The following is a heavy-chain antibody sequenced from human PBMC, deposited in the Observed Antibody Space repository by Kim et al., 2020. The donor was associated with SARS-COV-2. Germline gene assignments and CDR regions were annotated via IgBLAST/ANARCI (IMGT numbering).Heavy chain of an antibody. Sequence: SETLSLTCAVYGGSFSGYYWSWIRQPPGKGLECIGEINHSGSTNYNPSLKSRVTISVDTSKNQFSLKLSSVTAADTAVYYCARGAWNSPYYYYYYMDVWGKGTTVTVSS. V-gene: IGHV4-34*01. CDR3: ARGAWNSPYYYYYYMDV. CDR1: GGSFSGYY. CDR2: INHSGST. D-gene: IGHD1-7*01. J-gene: IGHJ6*03.